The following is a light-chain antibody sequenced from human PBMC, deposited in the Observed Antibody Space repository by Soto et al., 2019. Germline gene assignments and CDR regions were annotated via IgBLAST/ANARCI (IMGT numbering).Light chain of an antibody. CDR2: GAS. CDR3: QQYGSSPRT. CDR1: QSVSSSY. V-gene: IGKV3-20*01. Sequence: ESVLTQSPGTLSLSPRERDTLSCRASQSVSSSYLAWYQQKPGQAPRLLIYGASSRATGIPDRFSGSGSGTDFTLTISRLEPEDFAVYYCQQYGSSPRTFGPGTKVDIK. J-gene: IGKJ3*01.